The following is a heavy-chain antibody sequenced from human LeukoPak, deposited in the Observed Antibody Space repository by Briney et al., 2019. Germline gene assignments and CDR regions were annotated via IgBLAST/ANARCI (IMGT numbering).Heavy chain of an antibody. J-gene: IGHJ5*02. CDR1: GGSISSYY. V-gene: IGHV4-4*07. D-gene: IGHD6-19*01. CDR2: IYTSGGT. Sequence: SETLSLTCTVSGGSISSYYWSWIRQPAGKALEWIGRIYTSGGTNYNPSLKSRVTMSVDTSKNQFSLKLSSVTAADTAVYYCARAGYSSGWYAFDPWGQGTLVTVSS. CDR3: ARAGYSSGWYAFDP.